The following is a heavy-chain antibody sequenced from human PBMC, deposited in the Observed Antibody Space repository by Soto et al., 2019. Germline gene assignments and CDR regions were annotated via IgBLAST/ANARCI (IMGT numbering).Heavy chain of an antibody. V-gene: IGHV4-4*02. Sequence: SSETLSLTCAVSGGSISSINWWNWVRQAPGKGLEWIGEAFHTGGANYNPSLKSRLTMSIDKSKNSFSLSLSSVTVADTAVYYCARKEYGSGHFEFWGQGIQVTV. J-gene: IGHJ4*02. CDR3: ARKEYGSGHFEF. CDR1: GGSISSINW. CDR2: AFHTGGA. D-gene: IGHD3-10*01.